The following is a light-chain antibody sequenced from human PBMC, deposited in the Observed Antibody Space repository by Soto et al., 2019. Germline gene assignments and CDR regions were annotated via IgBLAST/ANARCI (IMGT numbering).Light chain of an antibody. Sequence: EIQMTQSPSSVSASVGDRVTITFRASQGISTWLAWYQQKAGKAPNLLIYGASNLHSGVPSRFSGSGSGTDFTLTISSLQPEDFATYYCQQANSFPITFGQGTRLEIK. CDR2: GAS. J-gene: IGKJ5*01. CDR1: QGISTW. V-gene: IGKV1-12*01. CDR3: QQANSFPIT.